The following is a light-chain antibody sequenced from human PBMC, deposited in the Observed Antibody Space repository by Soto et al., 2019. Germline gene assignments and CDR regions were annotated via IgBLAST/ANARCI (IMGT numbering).Light chain of an antibody. CDR1: QSFGDY. Sequence: LSQDHTTLSLSPGERATLSCRASQSFGDYLACYQQKPGQAPRLLMYDVAKRATGTPARFSGSGSGTDFTLTISSLEPEDFAVYYCQQRSKLPRTFGGGTKVDIK. J-gene: IGKJ4*01. CDR2: DVA. V-gene: IGKV3-11*01. CDR3: QQRSKLPRT.